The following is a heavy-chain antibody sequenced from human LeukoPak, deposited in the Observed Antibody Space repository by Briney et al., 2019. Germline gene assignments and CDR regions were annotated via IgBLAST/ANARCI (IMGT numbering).Heavy chain of an antibody. CDR3: ASPYYGSGSFDY. CDR2: ISYDGSNK. V-gene: IGHV3-30-3*01. J-gene: IGHJ4*02. CDR1: GFTFSSYA. Sequence: GGSLRLSCAASGFTFSSYAMHWVRQAPGKGLEWVAVISYDGSNKYYADSVKGRFTISRDNSKNTLYLQMNSLRAEDTAVYYCASPYYGSGSFDYWAREPWSPSPQ. D-gene: IGHD3-10*01.